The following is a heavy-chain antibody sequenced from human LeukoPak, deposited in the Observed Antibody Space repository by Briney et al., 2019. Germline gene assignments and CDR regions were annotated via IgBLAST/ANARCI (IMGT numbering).Heavy chain of an antibody. V-gene: IGHV3-64D*06. CDR2: ISSSGGST. CDR3: LKPYDY. J-gene: IGHJ4*02. Sequence: PGGSLRLSCSVSGLTFTSNTMHWVRQAPGKGLEYFSAISSSGGSTYYADTVKGRFTISRDNSKSTLYLQMSSLRAEDTAVYYCLKPYDYWGRGTLVTVSS. CDR1: GLTFTSNT.